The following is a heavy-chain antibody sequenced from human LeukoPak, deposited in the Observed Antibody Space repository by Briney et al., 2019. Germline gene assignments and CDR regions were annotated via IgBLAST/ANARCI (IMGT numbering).Heavy chain of an antibody. CDR3: ARGRMDILVRLNWFDT. Sequence: SETLSLTCAVYGGSFSGYYWSWIRQPPGKGLELIGEINQSGSTNYNPSLKSRVTISVDTSKNQFSLTLRSVTAADTAVYYCARGRMDILVRLNWFDTWGKGTLVTVSS. D-gene: IGHD2-15*01. J-gene: IGHJ5*02. CDR2: INQSGST. V-gene: IGHV4-34*01. CDR1: GGSFSGYY.